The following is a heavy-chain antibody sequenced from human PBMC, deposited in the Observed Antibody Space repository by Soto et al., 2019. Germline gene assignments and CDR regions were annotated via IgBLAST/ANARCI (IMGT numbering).Heavy chain of an antibody. V-gene: IGHV1-18*01. CDR1: GYTFTSYG. CDR2: ISTYSGNT. Sequence: ASVKVSCKASGYTFTSYGISWVRQAPGQGLEWMGWISTYSGNTNYAQKLQDRVTLTTDTSTSTAYMELRSLRSDDTAVYYCAREAPMLKNYYYGMDVWGQGTTVTVSS. CDR3: AREAPMLKNYYYGMDV. J-gene: IGHJ6*02. D-gene: IGHD3-16*01.